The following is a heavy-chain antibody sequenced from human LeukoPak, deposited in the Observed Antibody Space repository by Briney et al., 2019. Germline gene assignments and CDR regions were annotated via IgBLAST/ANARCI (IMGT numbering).Heavy chain of an antibody. CDR1: GFSFNNYA. CDR2: IIGSSGST. D-gene: IGHD5-12*01. Sequence: GGSLRLSCVASGFSFNNYAMNWVRQAPGKGLEWVSLIIGSSGSTFYADSVKGRFTISRDQPKNTLYLQMNSLRAEDTAVYYCAKGAYDYIEIAYFDYWGQGSLVTVSS. CDR3: AKGAYDYIEIAYFDY. V-gene: IGHV3-23*01. J-gene: IGHJ4*02.